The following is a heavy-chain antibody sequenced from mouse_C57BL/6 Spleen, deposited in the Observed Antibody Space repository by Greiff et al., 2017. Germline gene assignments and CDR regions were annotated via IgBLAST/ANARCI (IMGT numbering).Heavy chain of an antibody. Sequence: VQRVESGAELMKPGASVKLSCKATGYTFTGYWIEWVKQRPGHGLEWIGEILPGSGSTNYNEKFKGKATFTADTSSNTAYMQLSSLTTEDSAIYYCARRGYYYGSSPFWYFDVWGTGTTVTVSS. V-gene: IGHV1-9*01. CDR1: GYTFTGYW. J-gene: IGHJ1*03. CDR2: ILPGSGST. CDR3: ARRGYYYGSSPFWYFDV. D-gene: IGHD1-1*01.